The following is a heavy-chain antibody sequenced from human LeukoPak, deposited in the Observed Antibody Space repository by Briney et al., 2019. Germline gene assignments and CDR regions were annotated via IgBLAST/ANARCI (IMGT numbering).Heavy chain of an antibody. J-gene: IGHJ5*02. D-gene: IGHD3-3*01. CDR3: ARDLFLSGASSRFQS. V-gene: IGHV4-39*07. Sequence: KSSETLSLTCTVSGGSISSGSYYWVWIRQPPGKGLGCIGTIYSTGTTYYNPSLKSRVTISVDTSKNQFSLKLSSVTAADTAVYYCARDLFLSGASSRFQSWGQGTLVTVSS. CDR1: GGSISSGSYY. CDR2: IYSTGTT.